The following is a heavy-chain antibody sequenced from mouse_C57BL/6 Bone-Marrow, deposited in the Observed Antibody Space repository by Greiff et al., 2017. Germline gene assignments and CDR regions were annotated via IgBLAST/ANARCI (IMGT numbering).Heavy chain of an antibody. CDR2: ISYSGST. V-gene: IGHV3-8*01. CDR1: GYSITSDY. D-gene: IGHD2-5*01. J-gene: IGHJ1*03. Sequence: VQLKESGPGLAKPSQTLSLACSVTGYSITSDYWNWIRKFPGNKLEYMGYISYSGSTYYNPSLKSRISITRDTSKNQYYLQLNSVTTEDTATYYCARYHYSNYDWYFDVWGTGTTVTVSS. CDR3: ARYHYSNYDWYFDV.